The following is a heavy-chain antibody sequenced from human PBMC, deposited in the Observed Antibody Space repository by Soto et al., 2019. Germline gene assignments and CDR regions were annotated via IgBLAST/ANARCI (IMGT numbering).Heavy chain of an antibody. J-gene: IGHJ4*02. D-gene: IGHD3-16*01. V-gene: IGHV4-39*01. CDR1: GGSTNSRSDY. CDR3: ARQPRGPGYGERGLYFDY. CDR2: VYYSGST. Sequence: SETLSLTCTVSGGSTNSRSDYWGWIRQPPGKGLEWIGSVYYSGSTHDNPSLQSRVTISVDTSRNQFSLNLIAVTAADTAVYFCARQPRGPGYGERGLYFDYWRQGTLVTVSS.